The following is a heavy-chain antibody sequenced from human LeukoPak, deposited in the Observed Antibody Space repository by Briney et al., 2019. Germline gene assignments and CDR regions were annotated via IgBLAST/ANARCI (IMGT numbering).Heavy chain of an antibody. V-gene: IGHV4-59*08. CDR3: ARHNDYYVVGGMDV. Sequence: SENLSLTCTVSGGSISSYYWGWIRQPPGKGLEWIGYIYYSGSTNYNPSLKSRVTISVDTSKNQFSLKLSSVTAADTAVYYCARHNDYYVVGGMDVWGQGTTVTVSS. J-gene: IGHJ6*02. CDR2: IYYSGST. CDR1: GGSISSYY. D-gene: IGHD3-10*02.